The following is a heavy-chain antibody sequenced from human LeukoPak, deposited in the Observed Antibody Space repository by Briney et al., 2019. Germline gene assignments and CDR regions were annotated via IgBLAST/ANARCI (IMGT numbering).Heavy chain of an antibody. D-gene: IGHD2-21*02. Sequence: PGGSLRLSCAASGFTFSNYGMHWVRQAPGKGLEWVAVIWSDGSSQYYGDSEKGRFTISRDNSKNTLHLQMNSLRGEDTAVYYCARIYYTVSIVVVTATEFDYWGQGTLVTVSS. CDR3: ARIYYTVSIVVVTATEFDY. V-gene: IGHV3-33*03. J-gene: IGHJ4*02. CDR2: IWSDGSSQ. CDR1: GFTFSNYG.